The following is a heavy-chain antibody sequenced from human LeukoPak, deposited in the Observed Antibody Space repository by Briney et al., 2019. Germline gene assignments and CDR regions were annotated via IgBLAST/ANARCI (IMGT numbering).Heavy chain of an antibody. CDR1: GFIVSGNY. CDR3: AREESFDTSGYNDALDI. D-gene: IGHD3-22*01. Sequence: GGSLRLSCAASGFIVSGNYMSWVRQAPGKGLEWVSVIRSGGTTSYADSVKGRFTISRDNSKNTLYLQMNSLRAEDTAVYYCAREESFDTSGYNDALDIWGQGTMVTVS. J-gene: IGHJ3*02. V-gene: IGHV3-53*01. CDR2: IRSGGTT.